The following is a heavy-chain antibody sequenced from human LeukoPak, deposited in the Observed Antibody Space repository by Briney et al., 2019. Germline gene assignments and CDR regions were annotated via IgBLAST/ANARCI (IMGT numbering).Heavy chain of an antibody. CDR1: GFTVSSNY. J-gene: IGHJ5*02. CDR2: IYSGGST. Sequence: GGSLRLSCAASGFTVSSNYMSWVRQAPGKGLEWVSVIYSGGSTYYADSVKGRFTISRDNSKNTLYLQMNSLRAEDTAVYYCAKGTSYNWNDGWFDPWGNGILVTVSS. V-gene: IGHV3-66*01. D-gene: IGHD1-20*01. CDR3: AKGTSYNWNDGWFDP.